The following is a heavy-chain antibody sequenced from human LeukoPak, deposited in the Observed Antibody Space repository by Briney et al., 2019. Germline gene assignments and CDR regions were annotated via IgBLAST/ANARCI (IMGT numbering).Heavy chain of an antibody. CDR1: GNSVSSNSAA. CDR3: ARTDSSGSLPTPIFDY. Sequence: SQTLSLTCAISGNSVSSNSAAWNWIRQSPSRGLEWLGRTYYRSKWYNDYAVSVKSRITINPDTSKNQFSLQLNSVTPEDTAVYYCARTDSSGSLPTPIFDYWGQGTLVTVSS. V-gene: IGHV6-1*01. D-gene: IGHD3-22*01. CDR2: TYYRSKWYN. J-gene: IGHJ4*02.